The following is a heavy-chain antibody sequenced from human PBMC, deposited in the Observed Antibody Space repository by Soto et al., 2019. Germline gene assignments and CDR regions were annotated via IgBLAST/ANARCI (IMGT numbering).Heavy chain of an antibody. V-gene: IGHV1-2*04. J-gene: IGHJ4*02. CDR1: GYTFTGYY. Sequence: QVPLVQSGAEVKKPGASVKVSCKASGYTFTGYYMHWVRQAPGQGLEWMGWINPNSGGTNYAQKFQGWVTMTRDTSISTAYMELSRLRSDDTAVYYCARDLVDTAGGCFDYWGQGTLVTVSS. CDR3: ARDLVDTAGGCFDY. CDR2: INPNSGGT. D-gene: IGHD5-18*01.